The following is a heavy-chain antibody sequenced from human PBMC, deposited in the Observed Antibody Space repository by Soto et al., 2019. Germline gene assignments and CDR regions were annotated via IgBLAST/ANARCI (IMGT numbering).Heavy chain of an antibody. Sequence: GGSLRLSCAASGFTFSTYGMHWVRQAPGKGLEWVALIWYDGSNKYYAESVKGRFTISRDNSKNTLYLQMDSLRAEDTAVYYCARELIAVAGTGTDFDYWGQGA. V-gene: IGHV3-33*01. CDR3: ARELIAVAGTGTDFDY. CDR2: IWYDGSNK. J-gene: IGHJ4*02. D-gene: IGHD6-19*01. CDR1: GFTFSTYG.